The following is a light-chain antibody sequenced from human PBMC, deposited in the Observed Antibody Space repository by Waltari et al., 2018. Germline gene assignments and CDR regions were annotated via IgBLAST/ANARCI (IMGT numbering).Light chain of an antibody. CDR2: GTS. Sequence: EKVMTQSPATLSVSPGERATLSCRASQSVRSNLAWYQQKPGQAPRLLIYGTSTRAPGIPARFSGSGSGTEFTLTITSLQSEDFAVYYCQQYNNWPVTFGQGTKVEVK. J-gene: IGKJ1*01. CDR3: QQYNNWPVT. CDR1: QSVRSN. V-gene: IGKV3-15*01.